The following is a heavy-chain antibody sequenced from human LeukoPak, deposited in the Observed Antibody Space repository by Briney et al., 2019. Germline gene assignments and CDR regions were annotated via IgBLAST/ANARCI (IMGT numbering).Heavy chain of an antibody. CDR2: LYSDGNT. CDR3: ARGVEPLAANTLAY. D-gene: IGHD1-14*01. Sequence: GGSLRLSCAASGFTFRTYAMGWVRQAPGKGLEWVSVLYSDGNTKYADSVQGRFTISRDNSKNTLYLEMNSLSPDDTAVYYCARGVEPLAANTLAYWGQGTLVTVSS. J-gene: IGHJ4*02. CDR1: GFTFRTYA. V-gene: IGHV3-53*01.